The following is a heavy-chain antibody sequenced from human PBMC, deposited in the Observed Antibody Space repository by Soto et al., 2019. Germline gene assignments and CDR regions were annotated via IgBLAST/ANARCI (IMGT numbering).Heavy chain of an antibody. CDR1: GDSVSSNSAA. D-gene: IGHD6-6*01. CDR3: ARELALAARPDCYYYYGMDV. CDR2: TYYRSKWYN. J-gene: IGHJ6*02. V-gene: IGHV6-1*01. Sequence: SQTLSLTCAISGDSVSSNSAAWNWIRQSPSRGLEWLGRTYYRSKWYNDYAVSVKSRITINPDTSKNQFSLQLNSVTPEDTAVYYCARELALAARPDCYYYYGMDVWGQGTTVTVSS.